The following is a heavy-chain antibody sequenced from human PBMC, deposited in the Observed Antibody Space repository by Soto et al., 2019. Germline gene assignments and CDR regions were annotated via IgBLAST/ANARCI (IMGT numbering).Heavy chain of an antibody. CDR1: GYTFTSYA. J-gene: IGHJ4*02. Sequence: EASVKVSCKASGYTFTSYAMHWVRQAPGQRPEWMGWINAGNGNTKYSQKFQGRVTITRDTSASTAYMELSSLRSEDTAVYYCARSIVVVTALDYWGQGTLVTVSS. V-gene: IGHV1-3*01. CDR2: INAGNGNT. CDR3: ARSIVVVTALDY. D-gene: IGHD2-21*02.